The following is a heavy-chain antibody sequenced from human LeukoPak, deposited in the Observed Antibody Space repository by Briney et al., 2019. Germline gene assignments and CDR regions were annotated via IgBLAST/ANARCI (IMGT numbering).Heavy chain of an antibody. CDR3: ARDLSGDGYWFDP. D-gene: IGHD5-24*01. J-gene: IGHJ5*02. CDR2: IYHSGST. CDR1: GYSISSGYY. Sequence: SETLSLTCTVSGYSISSGYYWDWIRQPPGKGLEWIGSIYHSGSTYYNPSLKSRVTISVDTSKNQFSLKLSSVTAADTAVYYCARDLSGDGYWFDPWGQGTLVTVSS. V-gene: IGHV4-38-2*02.